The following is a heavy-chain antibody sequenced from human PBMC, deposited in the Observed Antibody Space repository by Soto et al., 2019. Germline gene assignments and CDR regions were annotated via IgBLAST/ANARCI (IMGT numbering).Heavy chain of an antibody. CDR1: GGSISSYY. V-gene: IGHV4-59*01. J-gene: IGHJ4*02. CDR3: ASQLSPGIAVAGAFDY. D-gene: IGHD6-19*01. Sequence: SETLSLTCTVSGGSISSYYWSWIRQPPGKGLEWIGYIYYSGSTNYNPSLKSRVTISVDTSKNQFSLKLSSVTAADTAVYYCASQLSPGIAVAGAFDYWGQGTLVTVSS. CDR2: IYYSGST.